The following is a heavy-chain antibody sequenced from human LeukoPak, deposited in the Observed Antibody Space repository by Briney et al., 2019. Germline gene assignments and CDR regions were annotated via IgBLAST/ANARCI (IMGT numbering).Heavy chain of an antibody. D-gene: IGHD6-25*01. CDR3: ARVARQGYYFDY. J-gene: IGHJ4*02. Sequence: SVKVSCKASGGTFSSYAISWVRQAPGQGLEWMGGIIPIFGTANYAQKFQGRVTITTDESTSTAYMELSSLRSEDTAVYYCARVARQGYYFDYWGQGTLVTVSS. V-gene: IGHV1-69*05. CDR1: GGTFSSYA. CDR2: IIPIFGTA.